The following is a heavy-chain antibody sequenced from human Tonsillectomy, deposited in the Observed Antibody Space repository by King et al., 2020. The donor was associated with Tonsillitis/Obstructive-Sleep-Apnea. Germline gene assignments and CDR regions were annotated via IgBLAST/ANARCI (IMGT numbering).Heavy chain of an antibody. D-gene: IGHD3-3*01. Sequence: TLKESGPTLVKPTQTLTLTCTFSGFSLSTSGVGVGWIRQPPGKALEWLALIYWDDDKRYSPSLKSRLTITKDTSKNQVVLTMTTMDPVDTATYYCAVTPRDSDFWSPRFDPWGQGTLVTVSS. V-gene: IGHV2-5*02. J-gene: IGHJ5*02. CDR3: AVTPRDSDFWSPRFDP. CDR1: GFSLSTSGVG. CDR2: IYWDDDK.